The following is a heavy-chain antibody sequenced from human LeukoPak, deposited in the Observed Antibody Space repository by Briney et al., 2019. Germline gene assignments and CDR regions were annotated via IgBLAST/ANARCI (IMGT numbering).Heavy chain of an antibody. CDR3: AREAIAVAGTVDFYYFDY. Sequence: GGSLRLSCAASGFTFSSYGMHWVRQAPGKGLEGVAVIWYDGSNKYYADSVKGRFTISRDNSKNTLYLQMNSLRAEDTAVYYCAREAIAVAGTVDFYYFDYWGQGTLVTVSS. D-gene: IGHD6-19*01. CDR1: GFTFSSYG. CDR2: IWYDGSNK. J-gene: IGHJ4*02. V-gene: IGHV3-33*01.